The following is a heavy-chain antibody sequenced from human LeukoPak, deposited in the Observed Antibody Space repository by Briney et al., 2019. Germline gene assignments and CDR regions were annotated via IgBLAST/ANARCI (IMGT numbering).Heavy chain of an antibody. CDR1: GGSISSNY. CDR2: IYYSGST. J-gene: IGHJ4*02. CDR3: ARLDSSGYLRD. D-gene: IGHD3-22*01. V-gene: IGHV4-59*08. Sequence: SETLSLTCTVSGGSISSNYWSWIRQPPGKGLEWIGYIYYSGSTKYNPSLKSRVTISVDTSKNQLSLKLSSVTAADTAVYYCARLDSSGYLRDWGQGTLVTVSS.